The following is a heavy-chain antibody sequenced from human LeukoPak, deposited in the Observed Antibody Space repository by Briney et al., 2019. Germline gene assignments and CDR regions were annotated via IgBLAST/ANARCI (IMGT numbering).Heavy chain of an antibody. CDR3: AGDRSGTTEY. Sequence: SETLSLTCTVSGGFISSSIYYWGWIRQPPGKGLEWIGSIYYSGSTDYNPSLKSRVTISVDTSKSQFSLKLSSVTAADTAVYYCAGDRSGTTEYWGQGTLVTVSS. CDR2: IYYSGST. J-gene: IGHJ1*01. V-gene: IGHV4-39*07. CDR1: GGFISSSIYY. D-gene: IGHD2/OR15-2a*01.